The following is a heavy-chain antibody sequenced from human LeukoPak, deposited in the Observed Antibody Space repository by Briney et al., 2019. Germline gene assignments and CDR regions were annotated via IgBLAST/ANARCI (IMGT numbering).Heavy chain of an antibody. Sequence: SETLSLTCTVSGDSITSSAFYWGWIRQAPGKGLEWIGNIFHGGNTHYNPSLKSRVSISVDRSKNQVSLNLSSVTAADTAVYYCATAFFGGNSFWGWFDPWGQGTLVTVSS. CDR1: GDSITSSAFY. V-gene: IGHV4-39*01. J-gene: IGHJ5*02. CDR2: IFHGGNT. D-gene: IGHD4-23*01. CDR3: ATAFFGGNSFWGWFDP.